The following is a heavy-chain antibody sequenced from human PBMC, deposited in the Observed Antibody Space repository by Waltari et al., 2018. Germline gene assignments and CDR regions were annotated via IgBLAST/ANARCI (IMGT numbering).Heavy chain of an antibody. D-gene: IGHD2-2*02. CDR1: GFTFSNFG. J-gene: IGHJ4*02. CDR2: IWFDGSDK. V-gene: IGHV3-30*02. Sequence: QVNLVESGGGVVQPGGSLRLSCATLGFTFSNFGMHWVRQAPGKGLEWVALIWFDGSDKFYADSVRGRFTISRDNSARTLYLDMDSLRLDDTAMYYCAKDAFGNTYLDFWGQGTLVTVSS. CDR3: AKDAFGNTYLDF.